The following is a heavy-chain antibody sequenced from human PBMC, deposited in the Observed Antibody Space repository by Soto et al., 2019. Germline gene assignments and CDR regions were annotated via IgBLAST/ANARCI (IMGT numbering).Heavy chain of an antibody. CDR2: IYPGDSDT. CDR3: ARSQVGRPLDV. Sequence: GESLKISCKGSGYTFTDYWISWVRQLPGKGLEWMGIIYPGDSDTRYSPSFQGHVTITVDKSTSTAYLQWNTLRSEDTAVYYCARSQVGRPLDVWGPGTTVTVSS. CDR1: GYTFTDYW. V-gene: IGHV5-51*01. D-gene: IGHD1-26*01. J-gene: IGHJ6*02.